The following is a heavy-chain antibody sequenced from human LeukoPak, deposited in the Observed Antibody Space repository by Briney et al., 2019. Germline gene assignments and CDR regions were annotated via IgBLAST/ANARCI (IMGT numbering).Heavy chain of an antibody. V-gene: IGHV4-34*01. D-gene: IGHD3-9*01. CDR2: INHSGST. CDR3: AREADSNYDILTGYGYFDY. Sequence: PSETLSLTCAVYGGSFSGYYWSWIRQPPGKGLEWIGEINHSGSTNYNPSLKSRVTISVDTSKNQFSLKLSSVTAADTAVYHCAREADSNYDILTGYGYFDYWGQGTLVTVSS. J-gene: IGHJ4*02. CDR1: GGSFSGYY.